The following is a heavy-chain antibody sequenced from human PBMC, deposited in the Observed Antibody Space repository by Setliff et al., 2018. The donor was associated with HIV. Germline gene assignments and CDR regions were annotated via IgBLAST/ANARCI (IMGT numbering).Heavy chain of an antibody. CDR2: IYYSGST. CDR1: GGSISSYY. V-gene: IGHV4-59*01. CDR3: ASLLGYCSGGSSYSGWFDP. J-gene: IGHJ5*02. Sequence: SETLSLTCTVSGGSISSYYWSWIRQPPGKGLERIGYIYYSGSTNYNPSLKSRVTISVDTSKNQFSLKLSSVTAADTAVYYCASLLGYCSGGSSYSGWFDPWGQGTLVTVSS. D-gene: IGHD2-15*01.